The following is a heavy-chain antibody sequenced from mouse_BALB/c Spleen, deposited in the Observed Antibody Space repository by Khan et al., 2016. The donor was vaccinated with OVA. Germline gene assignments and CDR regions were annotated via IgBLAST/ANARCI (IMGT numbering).Heavy chain of an antibody. D-gene: IGHD1-1*01. J-gene: IGHJ1*01. Sequence: EVQLQESGPGLVKPSQSLSLTCSVTGYSITSGYRWNWIRQFPGNKLEWMGYISYDGSNNYNPSLKNRISITRDTSKNPFFLKLNSVTTEDTATYYCARGGAVVPYSYFDVWGAGTTVTVSS. V-gene: IGHV3-6*02. CDR1: GYSITSGYR. CDR2: ISYDGSN. CDR3: ARGGAVVPYSYFDV.